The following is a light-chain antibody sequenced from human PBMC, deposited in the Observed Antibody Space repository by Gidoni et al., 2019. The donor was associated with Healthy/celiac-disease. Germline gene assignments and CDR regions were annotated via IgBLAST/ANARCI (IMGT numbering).Light chain of an antibody. Sequence: SYELTQPPSVSVSSGQTARITCSGDALPNQYAYWYQQKPGQAPVLVIYTDSERPSGIPERFSGSSSGTTVTLTISGVQAEDEAYYYCQSADSSGTYYVVFGGGTKLTVL. J-gene: IGLJ2*01. CDR1: ALPNQY. CDR2: TDS. CDR3: QSADSSGTYYVV. V-gene: IGLV3-25*03.